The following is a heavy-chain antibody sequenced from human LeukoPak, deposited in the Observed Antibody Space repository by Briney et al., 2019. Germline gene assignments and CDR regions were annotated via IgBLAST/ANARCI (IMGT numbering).Heavy chain of an antibody. CDR2: ISSSSSYI. J-gene: IGHJ5*02. Sequence: KAGGSLRLSCAASGFTFSSYSMNWVRQAPGKGLEWVSSISSSSSYIYYADSVKGRFTISRDNAKNSLYLQMNSLRAEDTAVYYCAKGYSGYDYNWFDPWGQGTLVTVSS. V-gene: IGHV3-21*04. CDR1: GFTFSSYS. D-gene: IGHD5-12*01. CDR3: AKGYSGYDYNWFDP.